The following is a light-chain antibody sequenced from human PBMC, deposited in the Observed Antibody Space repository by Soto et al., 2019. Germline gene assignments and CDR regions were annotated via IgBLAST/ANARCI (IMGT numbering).Light chain of an antibody. CDR3: ETWDSNTPWV. CDR2: LEGSGNY. J-gene: IGLJ3*02. Sequence: QSVLTQSSSASASLGSSVKLTCSLSSGHSSYTIAWHQQQPGKAPRYLMKLEGSGNYNKGSGVPDRFSGSSSGADRYLTISTLPFEDEADYYCETWDSNTPWVFGGGTKLTVL. V-gene: IGLV4-60*02. CDR1: SGHSSYT.